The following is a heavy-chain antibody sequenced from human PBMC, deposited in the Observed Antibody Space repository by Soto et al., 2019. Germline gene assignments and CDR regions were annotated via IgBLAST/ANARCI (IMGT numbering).Heavy chain of an antibody. D-gene: IGHD3-3*01. CDR3: ARDSGTIFGVVTHDAFDI. V-gene: IGHV1-18*01. CDR1: GYTFTSYG. Sequence: ASVKVSCKASGYTFTSYGIGWVRQAPGQGLEWMGWISAYNGNTNYAQKLQGRVTMTTDTSTSTAYMELRSLRSDDTAVYYCARDSGTIFGVVTHDAFDIWGQGTMVTVS. J-gene: IGHJ3*02. CDR2: ISAYNGNT.